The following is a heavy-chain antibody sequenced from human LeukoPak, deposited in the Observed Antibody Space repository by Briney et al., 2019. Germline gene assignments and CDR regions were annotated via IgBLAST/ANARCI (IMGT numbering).Heavy chain of an antibody. V-gene: IGHV3-7*01. CDR2: IRNDGSDK. J-gene: IGHJ4*02. CDR3: ARATSADKEDY. CDR1: GFRFSDYW. Sequence: GGSLRLSCAASGFRFSDYWMNWVRQAPGKGLEWVATIRNDGSDKYYVDSVKGRFTISRDNAKNSLSLEINSLRAEDTALYYCARATSADKEDYWGQGTLVTVSS. D-gene: IGHD2-15*01.